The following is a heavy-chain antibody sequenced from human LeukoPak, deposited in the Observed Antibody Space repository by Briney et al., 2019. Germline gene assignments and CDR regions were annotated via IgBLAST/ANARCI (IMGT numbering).Heavy chain of an antibody. CDR3: AKVRAYSYGYNYFDY. V-gene: IGHV3-23*01. J-gene: IGHJ4*02. CDR2: ISGSGGST. D-gene: IGHD5-18*01. Sequence: QPRGSLRLSCAASGLTFSSYAMGWVRQAPGKGLEWVSAISGSGGSTYYADSVKGRFTISRDNSKNTLYLQMNSLRAEDTAVYYCAKVRAYSYGYNYFDYWGQGTLVTVSS. CDR1: GLTFSSYA.